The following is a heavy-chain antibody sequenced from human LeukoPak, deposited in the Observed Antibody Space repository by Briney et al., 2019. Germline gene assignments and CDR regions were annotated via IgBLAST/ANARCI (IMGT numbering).Heavy chain of an antibody. J-gene: IGHJ5*02. CDR3: GRGWSILRGGDWFDP. V-gene: IGHV4-38-2*02. CDR2: IHHSGTT. Sequence: SETLSLTCTVSGYSISSGDYWGWIRPPPGKGLEWIASIHHSGTTFYTPSLKSRVRISLDPSKNQLSLSLRSVTAADTAVYYCGRGWSILRGGDWFDPWGQGTLVTVSS. D-gene: IGHD3-3*02. CDR1: GYSISSGDY.